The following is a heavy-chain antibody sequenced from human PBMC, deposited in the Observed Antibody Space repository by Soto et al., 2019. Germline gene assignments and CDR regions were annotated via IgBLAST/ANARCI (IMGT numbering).Heavy chain of an antibody. V-gene: IGHV3-30*03. CDR1: GFTFSSYG. Sequence: GGSLRLSCAASGFTFSSYGMHWVRQAPGKGLEWVAVISYDGSNKYYADSVKGRFTISRDNSKNTLYLQMNSLRAEDTAVYYCAILPSDIVVVPAAPPGDFDYWGQGTLVTVSS. D-gene: IGHD2-2*01. J-gene: IGHJ4*02. CDR2: ISYDGSNK. CDR3: AILPSDIVVVPAAPPGDFDY.